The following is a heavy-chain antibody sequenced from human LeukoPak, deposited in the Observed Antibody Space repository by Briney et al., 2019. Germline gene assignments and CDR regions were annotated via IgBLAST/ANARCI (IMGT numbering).Heavy chain of an antibody. V-gene: IGHV7-4-1*02. CDR3: ARDGIYGSGSYSPPTFDY. D-gene: IGHD3-10*01. CDR1: GDTFTSHY. J-gene: IGHJ4*02. CDR2: INTNTGNP. Sequence: ASVKVSCKASGDTFTSHYMHWVRQAPGQGLEWMGWINTNTGNPTYAQGFTGRFVFSLDTSVSTAYLQISSLKAEDTAVYYCARDGIYGSGSYSPPTFDYWGQGTLVTVSS.